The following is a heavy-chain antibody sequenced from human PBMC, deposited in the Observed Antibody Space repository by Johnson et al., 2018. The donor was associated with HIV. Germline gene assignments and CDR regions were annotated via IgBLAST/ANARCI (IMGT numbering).Heavy chain of an antibody. J-gene: IGHJ3*02. Sequence: VQLVESGGGLVQPGRSLRLSCAASGFTFDDYAMHWVRQAPGKGLEWVSGISWNSGSIGYADSVKGRFTISRDNSKNMLFLQMNSLRAEDTAVYYCARDRHTVPGPDAFDIWGQGTMVTVSS. CDR2: ISWNSGSI. V-gene: IGHV3-9*01. D-gene: IGHD6-19*01. CDR1: GFTFDDYA. CDR3: ARDRHTVPGPDAFDI.